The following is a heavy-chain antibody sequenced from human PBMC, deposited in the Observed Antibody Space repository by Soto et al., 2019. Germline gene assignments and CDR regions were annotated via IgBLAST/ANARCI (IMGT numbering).Heavy chain of an antibody. CDR1: GFIVSSNY. V-gene: IGHV3-66*01. CDR2: IYSGGST. D-gene: IGHD2-21*01. CDR3: ARMVNHAEEIDY. Sequence: EVQLVESGGGLVQPGGSLRLSCAASGFIVSSNYLSWVRQAPGKGLEWVSVIYSGGSTYYADCVKGRFTISRDNSKNTLYLQMNSLRAEDTAVYYCARMVNHAEEIDYWGQGTLVTVSS. J-gene: IGHJ4*02.